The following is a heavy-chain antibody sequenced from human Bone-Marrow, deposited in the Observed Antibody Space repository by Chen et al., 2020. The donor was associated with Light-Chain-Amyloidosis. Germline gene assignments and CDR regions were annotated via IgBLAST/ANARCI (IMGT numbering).Heavy chain of an antibody. V-gene: IGHV3-74*01. J-gene: IGHJ6*02. CDR2: IKFDGSTT. CDR3: ARAGVPGGLDV. D-gene: IGHD3-10*01. CDR1: RFTFSSHW. Sequence: DVQLVESGGGLVQPWGSLRLSCVASRFTFSSHWMHWVRQAPGKGLVWVSHIKFDGSTTTYADSVKGRFTISRDNAKNTLYLQMNSLRADDTAVYYCARAGVPGGLDVWGQGTTVTVSS.